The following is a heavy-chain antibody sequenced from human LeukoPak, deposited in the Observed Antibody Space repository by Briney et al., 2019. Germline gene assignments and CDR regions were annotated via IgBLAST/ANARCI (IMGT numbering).Heavy chain of an antibody. CDR1: GFTFSSYG. V-gene: IGHV3-23*01. CDR3: ARGIDI. J-gene: IGHJ3*02. CDR2: ISVSGANT. Sequence: GGSLRLSCAASGFTFSSYGMHWVRQAPGKGLEWVSGISVSGANTYYADSVKGRFIISRDNSKNTLYLQMSSLRAEDTAIYYCARGIDIWGQGTMVTVSS.